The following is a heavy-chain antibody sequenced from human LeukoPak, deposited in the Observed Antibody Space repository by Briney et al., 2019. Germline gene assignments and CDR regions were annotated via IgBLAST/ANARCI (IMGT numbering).Heavy chain of an antibody. Sequence: ASVKVSCKASGYTFTTYGVSWVGQAPGQGLEWMGWISGYDGNTNYAQKLRGRVTMTTDTSTSTAYMDLRSLRSDDTALYYCARTVTTSSYYFDYWGQGTLVTVSS. D-gene: IGHD4-17*01. CDR2: ISGYDGNT. V-gene: IGHV1-18*01. J-gene: IGHJ4*02. CDR1: GYTFTTYG. CDR3: ARTVTTSSYYFDY.